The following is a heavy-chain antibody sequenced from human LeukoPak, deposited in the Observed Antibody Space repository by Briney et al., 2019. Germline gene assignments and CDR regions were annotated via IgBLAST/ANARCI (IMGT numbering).Heavy chain of an antibody. J-gene: IGHJ4*02. Sequence: GGSLRLSCAASGFTFSSYAMSWVRQAPGKGLEWVSAISGSGGSTYYADSVKGRFTISRDNSKNTLYLQMNSLRAEDTTVYYCAIVPGPYSSGWYYFDYWRQGPLVTVSS. CDR2: ISGSGGST. V-gene: IGHV3-23*01. CDR3: AIVPGPYSSGWYYFDY. D-gene: IGHD6-19*01. CDR1: GFTFSSYA.